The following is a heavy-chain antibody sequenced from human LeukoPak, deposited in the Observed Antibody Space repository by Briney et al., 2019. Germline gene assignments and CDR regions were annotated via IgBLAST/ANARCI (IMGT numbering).Heavy chain of an antibody. CDR2: INPNSGGT. Sequence: ASVKVSCTASGYTFTVYYMRWVRRAPGQGLEWMGWINPNSGGTNYAQKFQGRVTMTRDTSISTAYMELSRLRSDDTAVYYCARDSCSSTSCPIDYWGQGTLVTVSS. D-gene: IGHD2-2*01. CDR1: GYTFTVYY. CDR3: ARDSCSSTSCPIDY. J-gene: IGHJ4*02. V-gene: IGHV1-2*02.